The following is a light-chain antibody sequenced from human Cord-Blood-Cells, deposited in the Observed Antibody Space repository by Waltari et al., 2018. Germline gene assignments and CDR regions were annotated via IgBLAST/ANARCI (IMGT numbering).Light chain of an antibody. V-gene: IGLV2-23*01. CDR2: EGS. CDR1: SSDVGSYNL. J-gene: IGLJ3*02. Sequence: QSALTQPASVSGSPGQSITISCTGTSSDVGSYNLVSWYQQHPGKAPKLMIYEGSKRRAGVSNRFCGSKSGNTASLTISGLQAEDEADYYCCSYAGSSTWVFGGGTKLTVL. CDR3: CSYAGSSTWV.